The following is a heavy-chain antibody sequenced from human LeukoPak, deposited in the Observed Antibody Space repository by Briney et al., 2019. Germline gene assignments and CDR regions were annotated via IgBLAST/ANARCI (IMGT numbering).Heavy chain of an antibody. CDR2: ISGSGGST. J-gene: IGHJ4*02. D-gene: IGHD3-3*01. CDR1: GFTSSSYA. Sequence: GGSLRLSCAASGFTSSSYAMSWVRQAPGKGLEWVSAISGSGGSTYYADSVKGRFTISRDNSKNTLYLEMSSLRAEDTAVYYCVKDTIFTVDSFDYWGQGTLVTVSS. CDR3: VKDTIFTVDSFDY. V-gene: IGHV3-23*01.